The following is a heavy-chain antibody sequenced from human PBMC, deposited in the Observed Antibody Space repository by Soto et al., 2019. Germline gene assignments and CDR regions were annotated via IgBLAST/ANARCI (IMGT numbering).Heavy chain of an antibody. CDR2: INMFGTT. CDR3: TTGSVEGV. V-gene: IGHV3-15*02. CDR1: GFTFSDYW. D-gene: IGHD2-15*01. J-gene: IGHJ6*02. Sequence: EVQLVESGGALVQPGGSLRLSCAASGFTFSDYWMHWVRRVPGKGLVWVARINMFGTTDYAAAVKGRFTVSRDDSKNTLYLQMNSLKTEDTAVYYCTTGSVEGVWGQGTTVTVSS.